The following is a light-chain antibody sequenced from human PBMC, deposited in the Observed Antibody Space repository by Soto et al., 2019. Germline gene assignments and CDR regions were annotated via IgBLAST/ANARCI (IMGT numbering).Light chain of an antibody. Sequence: QSALTQPASASGSPGQSITISCTGTSSDVGSYNLVSWYQQHPGKAPKLMIYEGSKRPSGVSNRFSGSKSGNTASLTISGLQADDEADYYCCSYAGSSTFVFGTGTKLTVL. CDR3: CSYAGSSTFV. V-gene: IGLV2-23*01. CDR2: EGS. J-gene: IGLJ1*01. CDR1: SSDVGSYNL.